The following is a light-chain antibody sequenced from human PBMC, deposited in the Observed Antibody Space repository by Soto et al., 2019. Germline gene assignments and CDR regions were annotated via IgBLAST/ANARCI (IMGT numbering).Light chain of an antibody. CDR2: DAS. J-gene: IGKJ4*01. CDR3: QQRSNWRST. CDR1: PRVSSY. V-gene: IGKV3-11*01. Sequence: PAQTATLSCRACPRVSSYVAWYQQKAGQAPRLLIYDASNRATGIPARFSGSGSGTDFTLTISNLEPEDFAVYFCQQRSNWRSTFGGGTKVDI.